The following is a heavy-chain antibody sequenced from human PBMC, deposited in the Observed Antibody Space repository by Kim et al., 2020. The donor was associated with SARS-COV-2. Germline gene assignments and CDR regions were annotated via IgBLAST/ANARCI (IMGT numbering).Heavy chain of an antibody. CDR3: ARDQYLGVAAAGSRGATTQYYYYYYGMDV. J-gene: IGHJ6*02. CDR2: IYTSGST. V-gene: IGHV4-61*02. D-gene: IGHD6-13*01. CDR1: GGSISSGSYY. Sequence: SETLSLTCTVSGGSISSGSYYWSWIRQPAGKGLEWIGRIYTSGSTNYNPSLKSRVTISVDTSKNQFSLKLSSVTAADTAVYYCARDQYLGVAAAGSRGATTQYYYYYYGMDVWGQGTTVTVSS.